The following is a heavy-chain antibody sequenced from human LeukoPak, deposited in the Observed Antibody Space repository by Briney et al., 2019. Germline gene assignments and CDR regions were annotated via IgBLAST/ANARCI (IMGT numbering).Heavy chain of an antibody. CDR1: GGSVSGYY. CDR3: ARESNRLSARSSTYFYYMDV. D-gene: IGHD6-6*01. J-gene: IGHJ6*03. Sequence: SGTLSLTCTVSGGSVSGYYWTWIRQSAGKGLGWIGRIYHTGSTHYNPSLMSRVTMSVDKSKNQISLKLRSATAADTAMYYCARESNRLSARSSTYFYYMDVWGKATAVTVSS. V-gene: IGHV4-4*07. CDR2: IYHTGST.